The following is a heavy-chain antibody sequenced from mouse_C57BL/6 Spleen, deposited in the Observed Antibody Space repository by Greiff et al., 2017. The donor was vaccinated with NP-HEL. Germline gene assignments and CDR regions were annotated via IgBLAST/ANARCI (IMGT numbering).Heavy chain of an antibody. D-gene: IGHD1-1*01. CDR2: ISYDGSN. Sequence: EVKLMESGPGLVEPSQSLSLTCSVTGYSITSGYYWNWIRQFPGNKLEWMGYISYDGSNNYNPSLKNRISTTRDTSKNQFFLKLNSVTTEDTATYYCARDYYGSSPFDYWGQGTTLTVSS. J-gene: IGHJ2*01. CDR1: GYSITSGYY. CDR3: ARDYYGSSPFDY. V-gene: IGHV3-6*01.